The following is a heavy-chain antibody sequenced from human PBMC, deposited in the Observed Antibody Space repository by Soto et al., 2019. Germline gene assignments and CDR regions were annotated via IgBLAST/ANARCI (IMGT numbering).Heavy chain of an antibody. D-gene: IGHD2-2*01. CDR2: IRSKAYGGTT. V-gene: IGHV3-49*03. Sequence: GGSLRLSCTASGFTFGDYAMSWFRQAPGKGLGWVGFIRSKAYGGTTEYAASVKGRFTISRDDSKSIAYLQMNSLNTEDTAVYYCTRLVPAAIGSYYYGMDVWGQGTTVTVSS. CDR3: TRLVPAAIGSYYYGMDV. CDR1: GFTFGDYA. J-gene: IGHJ6*02.